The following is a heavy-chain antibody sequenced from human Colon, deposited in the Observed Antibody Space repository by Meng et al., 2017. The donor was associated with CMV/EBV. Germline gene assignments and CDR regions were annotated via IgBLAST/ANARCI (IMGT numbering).Heavy chain of an antibody. D-gene: IGHD6-6*01. J-gene: IGHJ4*02. CDR3: ARTDTSSSGYFDY. V-gene: IGHV3-21*01. CDR2: IGGGSSFI. Sequence: GESLKISCAASGFTFRIYTMNWVRQAPGKGLEWVASIGGGSSFIHYADSVKGRFTVSRDNGKNSLYLQMNSLGAEDTAVFYCARTDTSSSGYFDYWGQGALVTVSS. CDR1: GFTFRIYT.